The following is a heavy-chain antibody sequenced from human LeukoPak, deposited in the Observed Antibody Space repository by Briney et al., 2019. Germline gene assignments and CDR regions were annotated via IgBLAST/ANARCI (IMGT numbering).Heavy chain of an antibody. J-gene: IGHJ4*02. D-gene: IGHD6-19*01. CDR1: GFTFSSYS. CDR3: ARGSASSGWSGDDY. CDR2: ISSSSSYI. Sequence: PGGSLRLSCAASGFTFSSYSMNWVRQAPGKGLEWVSSISSSSSYIYYADSVKGRFTISRDNAKNSLYLQMNSLRAEDTAVYYCARGSASSGWSGDDYWGQGTLVTVSS. V-gene: IGHV3-21*01.